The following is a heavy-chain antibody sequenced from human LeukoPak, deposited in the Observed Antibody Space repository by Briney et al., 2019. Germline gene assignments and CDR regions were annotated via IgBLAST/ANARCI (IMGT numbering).Heavy chain of an antibody. V-gene: IGHV3-23*01. CDR2: ISNSGGTT. CDR3: TKERRRDDILTGSFSD. CDR1: GFTFSSYG. Sequence: GGSLRLSCAASGFTFSSYGMSWVRQAPGKGLEWVSGISNSGGTTYYADSVKGRFTISRDNSKNTLYLQMNSLRAEDTAVYYCTKERRRDDILTGSFSDWGQGILVTVSS. D-gene: IGHD3-9*01. J-gene: IGHJ4*02.